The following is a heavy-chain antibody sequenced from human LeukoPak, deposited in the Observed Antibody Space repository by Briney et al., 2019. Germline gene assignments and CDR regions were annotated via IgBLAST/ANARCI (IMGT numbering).Heavy chain of an antibody. CDR1: GYTFTSYY. D-gene: IGHD6-6*01. CDR3: ARDLSIAARPSWFDP. J-gene: IGHJ5*02. Sequence: GASVKVSCKASGYTFTSYYMHWVRQAPGQGLEWMGGIIPIFGTANYAQKFQGRVTVTTDESTSTAYMVLSSVRSEDTAVYYCARDLSIAARPSWFDPWGQGSLVTVSS. CDR2: IIPIFGTA. V-gene: IGHV1-69*05.